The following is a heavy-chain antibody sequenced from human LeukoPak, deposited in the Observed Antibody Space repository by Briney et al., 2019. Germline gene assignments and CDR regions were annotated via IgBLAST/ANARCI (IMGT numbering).Heavy chain of an antibody. V-gene: IGHV4-30-4*02. CDR3: ARGGGNYGDYSLDY. D-gene: IGHD4-17*01. CDR2: IYYSGST. J-gene: IGHJ4*02. Sequence: SETLSLTCTVSGASISSGGYYWSWVRQYPGKGLEWIGYIYYSGSTYYNPSLKSRVTISVDTSKNQFSLKLSSVTAADTAVYYCARGGGNYGDYSLDYWGQGTLVTVSS. CDR1: GASISSGGYY.